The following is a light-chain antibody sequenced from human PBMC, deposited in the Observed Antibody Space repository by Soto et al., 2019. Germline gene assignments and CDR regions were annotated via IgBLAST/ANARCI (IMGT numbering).Light chain of an antibody. CDR3: QQYNNWPRT. CDR2: GAS. J-gene: IGKJ1*01. CDR1: QSVSSN. Sequence: EILMTQSPGTLSVSPGERATLSCRASQSVSSNLAWYQQKPGQAPRVLIYGASTRDTGIPARFSGSGSGTEFTLTISSLQSEDFAVYYCQQYNNWPRTFGQGTKVEIK. V-gene: IGKV3-15*01.